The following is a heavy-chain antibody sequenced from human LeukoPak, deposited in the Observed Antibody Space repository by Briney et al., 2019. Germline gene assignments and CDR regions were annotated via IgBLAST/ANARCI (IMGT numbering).Heavy chain of an antibody. V-gene: IGHV4-39*07. CDR2: IYYSGST. J-gene: IGHJ3*02. D-gene: IGHD2-2*01. CDR1: GGSISSSSYY. CDR3: ARDSGSTSLNAFDI. Sequence: SETLSLTCTVSGGSISSSSYYWGWIRQPPGKGLEWIGSIYYSGSTYYNPSLKSRVTISVDTSKNQFSLKLSSVTAADTAVYYCARDSGSTSLNAFDIWGQGTMVTASS.